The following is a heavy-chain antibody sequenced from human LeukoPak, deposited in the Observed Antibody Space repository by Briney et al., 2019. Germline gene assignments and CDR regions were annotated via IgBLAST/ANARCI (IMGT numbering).Heavy chain of an antibody. CDR3: ARKNSGSLDY. Sequence: GGSLRLSCAASGFTFSSYAMSWVRQAPGKGLEWVSALNGGGDSTHYADSVKGQFTISRDNSRTTLYLQMNSLRAEDTAVYFCARKNSGSLDYWGQGTLVTVSS. V-gene: IGHV3-23*01. CDR2: LNGGGDST. J-gene: IGHJ4*02. D-gene: IGHD1-26*01. CDR1: GFTFSSYA.